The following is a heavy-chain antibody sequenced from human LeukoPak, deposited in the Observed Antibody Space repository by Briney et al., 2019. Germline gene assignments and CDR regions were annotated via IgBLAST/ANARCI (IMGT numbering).Heavy chain of an antibody. J-gene: IGHJ4*02. CDR2: IYYSGST. CDR1: GGSISSYY. Sequence: SETLSLTCTVSGGSISSYYWSWIRQPPGKGLEWIGYIYYSGSTNYNPSLKSRVTISVDTSKNQFSLKLSSVTAADTAVYYCAGVSLLWYYFDYWGQGTLVTVSS. CDR3: AGVSLLWYYFDY. D-gene: IGHD3-10*01. V-gene: IGHV4-59*01.